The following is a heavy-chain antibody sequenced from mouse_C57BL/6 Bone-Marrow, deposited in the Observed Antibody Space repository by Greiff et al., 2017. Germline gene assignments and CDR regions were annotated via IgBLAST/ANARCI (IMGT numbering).Heavy chain of an antibody. Sequence: VKLQQSGAELARPGASVTMSCKASGYTFTSYTMHWVKQRPGQGLEWIGYINPSSGYTKYNQKFKDKATLTADKSSSTAYMQLSSLTSEDSAVYYCARLYYDYDGFAYWGQGTLVTVSA. CDR3: ARLYYDYDGFAY. CDR1: GYTFTSYT. D-gene: IGHD2-4*01. V-gene: IGHV1-4*01. CDR2: INPSSGYT. J-gene: IGHJ3*01.